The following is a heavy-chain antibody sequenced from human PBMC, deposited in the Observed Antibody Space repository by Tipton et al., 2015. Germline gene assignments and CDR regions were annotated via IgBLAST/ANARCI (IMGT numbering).Heavy chain of an antibody. CDR3: ARDSFGYYTYDS. CDR1: GGAVTRDSYF. CDR2: ISYTEGA. D-gene: IGHD3-3*01. J-gene: IGHJ4*02. Sequence: TLSLTCTVSGGAVTRDSYFCSWIRQPPGKGMEWIGYISYTEGAHDNPALKNRVTISADTSKNQFSLTLNSVAAADTAVYHCARDSFGYYTYDSRGPRAPVTVSS. V-gene: IGHV4-61*01.